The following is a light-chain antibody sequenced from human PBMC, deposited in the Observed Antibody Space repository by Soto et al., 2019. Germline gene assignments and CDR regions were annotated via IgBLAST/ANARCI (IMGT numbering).Light chain of an antibody. J-gene: IGKJ1*01. CDR1: QSINSW. Sequence: DIQMTQSPSTLSASVGDRVTITCRASQSINSWLAWYQQKPGKAPKLLIYKTSNLEVGVPSRFSSSGSGTEFTLTISSLQPDDFATYYCQQYNSYQVTFGQGTKVEIK. CDR2: KTS. CDR3: QQYNSYQVT. V-gene: IGKV1-5*03.